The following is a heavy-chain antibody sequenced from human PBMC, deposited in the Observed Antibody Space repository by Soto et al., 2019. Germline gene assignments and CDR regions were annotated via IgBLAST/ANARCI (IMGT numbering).Heavy chain of an antibody. CDR3: AKEGEHSSGWANFDY. CDR2: TSGSGDSI. J-gene: IGHJ4*02. V-gene: IGHV3-23*01. D-gene: IGHD6-19*01. Sequence: PGGSLRLSCAASGFTFSNYAMSWVRQAPGKGLEWVSATSGSGDSIYYADSVKGRFTISRDNSKNTLYLQMNSLRAEDTAVYYCAKEGEHSSGWANFDYWGQGTLVTVSS. CDR1: GFTFSNYA.